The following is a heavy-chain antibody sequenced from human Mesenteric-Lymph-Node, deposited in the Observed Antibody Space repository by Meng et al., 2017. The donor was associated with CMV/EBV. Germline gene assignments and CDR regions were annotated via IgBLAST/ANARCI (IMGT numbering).Heavy chain of an antibody. V-gene: IGHV3-21*01. J-gene: IGHJ6*02. CDR2: ISSSSSYI. Sequence: GESLKISRAASGFTFSSYSMNWVRQAPGKGLEWVSSISSSSSYIYYADSVKSRFTISRDNSKNTLYLQMNSLRPGDTAVYYCARGKRVAGGENGMDVWGQGTTVTVSS. CDR3: ARGKRVAGGENGMDV. CDR1: GFTFSSYS. D-gene: IGHD6-19*01.